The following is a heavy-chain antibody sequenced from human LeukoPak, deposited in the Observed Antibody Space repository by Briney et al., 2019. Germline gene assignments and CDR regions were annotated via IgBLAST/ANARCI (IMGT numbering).Heavy chain of an antibody. Sequence: PGGSLRLSCAASGFTFASYAMHWVRQAPGKGLEYVSAITNNGGTTFYANSVKGRFTISRDNSKNTLFLQMGSLRPEDMAVYYCARVDDFTYGYWGQGTLVTVSS. V-gene: IGHV3-64*01. J-gene: IGHJ4*02. CDR3: ARVDDFTYGY. D-gene: IGHD2-2*03. CDR1: GFTFASYA. CDR2: ITNNGGTT.